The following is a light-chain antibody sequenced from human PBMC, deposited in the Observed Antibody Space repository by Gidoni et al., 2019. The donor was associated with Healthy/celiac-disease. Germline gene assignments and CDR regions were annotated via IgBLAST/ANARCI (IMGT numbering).Light chain of an antibody. CDR3: QPYNTWPPET. Sequence: EIVMTQSPATLSLSPGERATLTCRASQSVSSNLAWYQQKPGQAPRLLIYGASTRATGIPARFSGTGSGTEFTLTISSLQSEDFAVYYCQPYNTWPPETFGGGTKVEIK. CDR1: QSVSSN. CDR2: GAS. J-gene: IGKJ4*01. V-gene: IGKV3-15*01.